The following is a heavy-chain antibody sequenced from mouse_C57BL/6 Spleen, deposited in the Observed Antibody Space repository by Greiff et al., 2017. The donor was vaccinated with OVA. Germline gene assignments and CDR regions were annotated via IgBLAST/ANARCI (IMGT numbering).Heavy chain of an antibody. Sequence: QVQLQQSGAELVRPGASVKLSCKASGYTFTDYYINWVKQRPGQGLEWIARIYPGSGNTYYTEKFKGKATLTADKSSSTAYMQLSSLTSEDSAVYFCASSILRYLYAMDYWGQGTSVTVSS. V-gene: IGHV1-76*01. CDR1: GYTFTDYY. CDR3: ASSILRYLYAMDY. J-gene: IGHJ4*01. D-gene: IGHD1-1*01. CDR2: IYPGSGNT.